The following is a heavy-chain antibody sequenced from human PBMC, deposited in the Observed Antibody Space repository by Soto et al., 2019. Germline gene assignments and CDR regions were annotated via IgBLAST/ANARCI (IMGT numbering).Heavy chain of an antibody. CDR1: GFTFKSYV. J-gene: IGHJ6*03. CDR3: ARGGYCSTISCYANFFYMDV. D-gene: IGHD2-2*01. Sequence: VQLLESGGGLVQPGGSLRVSCAASGFTFKSYVMTWVRQAPGKGLEWVSSVSGSGGGTYYADSVKGRFTISRDNPKTTLYLQMNSLRAEDTAVYYCARGGYCSTISCYANFFYMDVWGKGTSVTVSS. V-gene: IGHV3-23*01. CDR2: VSGSGGGT.